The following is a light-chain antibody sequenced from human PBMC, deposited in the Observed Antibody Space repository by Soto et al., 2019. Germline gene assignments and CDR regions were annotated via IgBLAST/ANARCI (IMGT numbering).Light chain of an antibody. J-gene: IGKJ4*01. CDR1: QSVINY. CDR2: DTS. Sequence: EIVLTQSPAILSLSPGERATLSCRASQSVINYLAWYQQKPGQAPRLLIYDTSNRATGIPARFSGSGSGTDFTLIISSLEPEDFAVYYCQQRANWPLTFGGGTKVEIK. V-gene: IGKV3-11*01. CDR3: QQRANWPLT.